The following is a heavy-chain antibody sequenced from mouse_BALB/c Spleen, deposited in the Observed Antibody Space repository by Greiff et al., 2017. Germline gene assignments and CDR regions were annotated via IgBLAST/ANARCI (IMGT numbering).Heavy chain of an antibody. CDR2: IDPENGNT. V-gene: IGHV14-1*02. J-gene: IGHJ2*01. CDR1: GFNIKDYY. CDR3: ARWHFDY. Sequence: DVQLQESGAELVRPGALVKLSCKASGFNIKDYYMHWVKQRPEQGLEWIGWIDPENGNTIYDPKFQGKASITADTSSNTAYLQLSSLTSEDTAVYYCARWHFDYWGQGTTLTVSS.